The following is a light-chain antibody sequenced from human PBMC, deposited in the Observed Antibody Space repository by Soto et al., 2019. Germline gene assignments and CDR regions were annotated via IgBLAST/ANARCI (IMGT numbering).Light chain of an antibody. V-gene: IGLV2-14*01. CDR1: SSDVGGYNY. J-gene: IGLJ1*01. Sequence: QSALTQPASVSGSPGQSITISCTGTSSDVGGYNYVSWYQQHPGKAPKLMIYDVSNRLSGVSNRFSGSKSGNTASLTISGLQAEDEADYYCSSYTSSSTNYVFGTGTKLTVL. CDR3: SSYTSSSTNYV. CDR2: DVS.